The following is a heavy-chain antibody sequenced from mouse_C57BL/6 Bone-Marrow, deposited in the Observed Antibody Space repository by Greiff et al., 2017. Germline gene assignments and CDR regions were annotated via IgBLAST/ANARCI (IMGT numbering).Heavy chain of an antibody. J-gene: IGHJ4*01. CDR1: GYTFTDYY. D-gene: IGHD2-3*01. Sequence: QVQLKESGAELVRPGASVKLSCKASGYTFTDYYINWVKQRPGQGLEWIARIYPGSGNTYYNEKFKGKATLTAEKSSSTAYMQLSSLTSEDSAVYFCASDGYFSYAMDYWGQGTSVTVSS. V-gene: IGHV1-76*01. CDR3: ASDGYFSYAMDY. CDR2: IYPGSGNT.